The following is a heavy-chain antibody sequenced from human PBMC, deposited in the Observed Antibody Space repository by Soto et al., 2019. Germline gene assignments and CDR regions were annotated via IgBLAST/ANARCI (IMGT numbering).Heavy chain of an antibody. J-gene: IGHJ4*02. V-gene: IGHV1-8*01. CDR2: MNPNSGNT. CDR3: SKTIFGVVIN. Sequence: QVQLVQSGAEVKKPGASVKVSCKASGYTFTSYDINWVRQATGQGLEWLGWMNPNSGNTGYAQKFQDRISMTRNTSRSTAYMELSRLRSEDTAVYYCSKTIFGVVINWGQGTLVTVSS. CDR1: GYTFTSYD. D-gene: IGHD3-3*01.